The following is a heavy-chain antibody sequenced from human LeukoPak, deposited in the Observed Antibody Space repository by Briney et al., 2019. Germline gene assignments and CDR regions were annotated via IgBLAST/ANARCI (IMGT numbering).Heavy chain of an antibody. D-gene: IGHD2-21*02. Sequence: ASVKVSCKASGYTFIGYFMNWVRQAPGRGLEWVGGFDPEDGDTMYTETVQGRVTMTEDTSTETAYMELSSLRSEDTAVYYCATAEATDDAFDIWGQGTMVTVS. CDR2: FDPEDGDT. V-gene: IGHV1-24*01. CDR1: GYTFIGYF. J-gene: IGHJ3*02. CDR3: ATAEATDDAFDI.